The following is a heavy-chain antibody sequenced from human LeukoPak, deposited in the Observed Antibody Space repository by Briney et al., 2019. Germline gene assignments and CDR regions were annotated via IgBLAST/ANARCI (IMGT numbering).Heavy chain of an antibody. CDR3: VRGLYHYDSSGCYKYFDY. J-gene: IGHJ4*02. D-gene: IGHD3-22*01. Sequence: GRSLRLSCAAPGFTLSSYAMHWVRQAPGKGLEWVAVISYDGNNKFYADSVKGRFTISRDISRNTLYLQMNSLRAEDTALYYCVRGLYHYDSSGCYKYFDYWGQGTLVTVSS. V-gene: IGHV3-30*04. CDR1: GFTLSSYA. CDR2: ISYDGNNK.